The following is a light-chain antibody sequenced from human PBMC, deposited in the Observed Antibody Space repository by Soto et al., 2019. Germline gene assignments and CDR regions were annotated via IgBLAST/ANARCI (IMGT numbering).Light chain of an antibody. V-gene: IGLV2-14*03. CDR1: SRDIGAYNF. CDR2: DVN. CDR3: TSWTTSTTMI. Sequence: QPVLTEPASVSGSPGQSITISCTGTSRDIGAYNFVSWYQQHPGKAPKLMLYDVNIRPSGVSNRFSGSKSGNTASLTISGLQAEDEADYYCTSWTTSTTMIFGGGTKLTVL. J-gene: IGLJ2*01.